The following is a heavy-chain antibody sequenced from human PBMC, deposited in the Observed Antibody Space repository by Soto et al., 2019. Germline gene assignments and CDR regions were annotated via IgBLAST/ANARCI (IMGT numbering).Heavy chain of an antibody. Sequence: GGSLRLSCAASGFTFSSYAMSWVRQAPGKGLEWVSAISGSGGSTYYADSVKGRFTISRDNSKNTLYLQMNSLRAEDTAVYYCEKDGRGYYVFWSGSYSPQYDYYYMDIWGKATTGNGSS. CDR3: EKDGRGYYVFWSGSYSPQYDYYYMDI. D-gene: IGHD3-3*01. CDR2: ISGSGGST. CDR1: GFTFSSYA. J-gene: IGHJ6*03. V-gene: IGHV3-23*01.